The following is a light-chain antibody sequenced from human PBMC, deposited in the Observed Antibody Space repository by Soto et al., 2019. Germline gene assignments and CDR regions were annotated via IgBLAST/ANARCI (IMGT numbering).Light chain of an antibody. CDR2: GAS. V-gene: IGKV3-20*01. CDR1: QSVSSSY. J-gene: IGKJ5*01. Sequence: EIVLTQSPGTLSLSPGERATLSCRASQSVSSSYLAWYQQKHGQAPRLLIYGASGRATSIPDRFSGSGSGKDFTLTINRLEPEDFAVYYCQQYGSSPITFGQGTRLEIK. CDR3: QQYGSSPIT.